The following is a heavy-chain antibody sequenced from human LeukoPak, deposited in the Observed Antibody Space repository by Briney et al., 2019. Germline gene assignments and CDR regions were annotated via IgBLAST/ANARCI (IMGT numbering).Heavy chain of an antibody. CDR1: GGSISNYY. D-gene: IGHD5-24*01. CDR3: ARLDAAAGRYLQFFY. J-gene: IGHJ4*02. V-gene: IGHV4-59*08. Sequence: PSETLSHTCTVSGGSISNYYWSWIRQSPEKGLEWIGYIHDSGSTNYNPSLKSRVTIAVDTSKNQFSLKLSSVTAADTAVYYCARLDAAAGRYLQFFYWGQGTLVTVSS. CDR2: IHDSGST.